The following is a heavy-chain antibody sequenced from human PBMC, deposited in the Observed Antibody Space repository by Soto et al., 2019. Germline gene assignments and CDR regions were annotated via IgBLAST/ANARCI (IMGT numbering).Heavy chain of an antibody. V-gene: IGHV3-21*01. Sequence: EVQLVESGGGLVKPGGSLRLSCAASGFTFSTYSMNWVRQAPGKGLEWVSSISSSGAYIYYTDSLKGQFTISRDNARNSVYLQMHSLRAEDTAVYYCARGHCSSTTCYEFDYWGQGTLVTVSS. CDR1: GFTFSTYS. D-gene: IGHD2-2*01. CDR3: ARGHCSSTTCYEFDY. J-gene: IGHJ4*02. CDR2: ISSSGAYI.